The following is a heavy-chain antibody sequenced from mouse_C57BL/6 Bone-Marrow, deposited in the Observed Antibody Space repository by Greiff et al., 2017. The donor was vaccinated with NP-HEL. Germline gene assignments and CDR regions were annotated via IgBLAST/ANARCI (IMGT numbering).Heavy chain of an antibody. J-gene: IGHJ4*01. V-gene: IGHV1-54*01. CDR3: ARRGLLPSMDY. D-gene: IGHD2-3*01. CDR2: INPGSGGT. Sequence: QVQLQQSGAELVRPGTSVKVSCKASGYAFTNYLIEWVKQRPGQGLEWIGVINPGSGGTNYNEKFKGKATLTADKSSSTAYMQLSSLTSEDSAVYFCARRGLLPSMDYWGQGTSVTVSS. CDR1: GYAFTNYL.